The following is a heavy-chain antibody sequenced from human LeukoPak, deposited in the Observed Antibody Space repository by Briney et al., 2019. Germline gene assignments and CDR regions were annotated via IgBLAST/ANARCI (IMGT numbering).Heavy chain of an antibody. D-gene: IGHD3-10*01. V-gene: IGHV4-39*01. Sequence: SETLSLICTVSGGSISSGYYYWGWIRQTPGKGLEWIVHLRHSGTTYYSPSLKSRFTMSVDTSKNQFSLKLRSVSAAETAVYYCARQTYYGSGTDSTGYYGLAVWGQGITVTVSS. CDR3: ARQTYYGSGTDSTGYYGLAV. CDR2: LRHSGTT. CDR1: GGSISSGYYY. J-gene: IGHJ6*02.